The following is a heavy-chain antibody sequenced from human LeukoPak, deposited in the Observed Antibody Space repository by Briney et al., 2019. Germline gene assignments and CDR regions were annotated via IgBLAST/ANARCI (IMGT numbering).Heavy chain of an antibody. J-gene: IGHJ4*02. D-gene: IGHD3-22*01. V-gene: IGHV4-4*02. Sequence: SGTLSLTCAVSGGSIRSSNWWSWVRQPPGKGLEWIGEIYHTGNTNYNPSLKSRVTISEDKSKNQFSLKLSSVTATDTAVYYCATETYYDSSGPHFDYWGQGTLVTVSS. CDR3: ATETYYDSSGPHFDY. CDR2: IYHTGNT. CDR1: GGSIRSSNW.